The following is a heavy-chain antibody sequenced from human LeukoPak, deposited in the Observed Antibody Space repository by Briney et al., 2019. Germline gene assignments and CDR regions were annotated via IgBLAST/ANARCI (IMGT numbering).Heavy chain of an antibody. Sequence: SETLSLTCAVSGGSISSSNWWSWVRQPPGKGLEWIGYIYHSGSTYYNPSLKSRVTISVDRSKNQFSLKLSSVTAADTAVYYCAKGRNLIYGSGSYFSPWGQGTLVTVSS. CDR2: IYHSGST. CDR3: AKGRNLIYGSGSYFSP. CDR1: GGSISSSNW. V-gene: IGHV4-4*02. J-gene: IGHJ5*02. D-gene: IGHD3-10*01.